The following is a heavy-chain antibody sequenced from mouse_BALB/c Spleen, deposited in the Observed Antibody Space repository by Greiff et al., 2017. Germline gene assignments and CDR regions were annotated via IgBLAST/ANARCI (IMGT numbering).Heavy chain of an antibody. D-gene: IGHD1-1*01. CDR3: ARGDDYGSSGGAMDY. V-gene: IGHV1S81*02. Sequence: QVQLQQPGAELVKPGASVKLSCKASGYTLTSYWMHWVKQRPGQGLEWIGEINPSNGRTNYNEKFKSKATLTVDKSSSTAYMQLSSLTSEDSAVYYCARGDDYGSSGGAMDYWGQGTSVTVSS. CDR1: GYTLTSYW. J-gene: IGHJ4*01. CDR2: INPSNGRT.